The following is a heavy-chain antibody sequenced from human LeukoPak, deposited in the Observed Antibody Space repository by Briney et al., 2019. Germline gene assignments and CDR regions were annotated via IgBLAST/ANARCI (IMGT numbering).Heavy chain of an antibody. CDR1: GGSISSGSYY. V-gene: IGHV4-61*09. Sequence: PSETLSLTCTVSGGSISSGSYYWSWIRQPAGKGLEWTGHIYTSGSTNYNPSLKSRVTISVDTSKNQFSLKLSSVTAADTAVYYCARLVSPIGQWFDPWGQGTLVTVSS. CDR2: IYTSGST. CDR3: ARLVSPIGQWFDP. J-gene: IGHJ5*02.